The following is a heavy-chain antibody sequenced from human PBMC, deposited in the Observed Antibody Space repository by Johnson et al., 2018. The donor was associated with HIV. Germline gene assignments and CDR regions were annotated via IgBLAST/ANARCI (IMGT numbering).Heavy chain of an antibody. CDR1: GFTVSSNY. V-gene: IGHV3-66*02. CDR3: TRRSPYDACDI. CDR2: VYSGGST. J-gene: IGHJ3*02. Sequence: AQLVESGGGLVQPGGSLRLSCAASGFTVSSNYMSRVRQAPGKGLESVPVVYSGGSTHYADSVKGRSTISRANSKNTLYLQMNSLRAEDTAVYYCTRRSPYDACDIWGQGTIVTVSS.